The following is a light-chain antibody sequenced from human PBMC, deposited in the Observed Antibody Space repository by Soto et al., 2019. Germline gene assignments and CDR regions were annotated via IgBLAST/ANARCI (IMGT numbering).Light chain of an antibody. CDR1: QTIRSW. V-gene: IGKV1-5*03. CDR2: KAS. CDR3: QQYSVYPWT. Sequence: DIQMTPSPSTLSASVGDRVPVTCRASQTIRSWLAWYQQKPGKAPKLLVYKASTLESGVPSRFSGSASGTEFTLTISSLQPDDVATYYCQQYSVYPWTFGQGTKIDVK. J-gene: IGKJ1*01.